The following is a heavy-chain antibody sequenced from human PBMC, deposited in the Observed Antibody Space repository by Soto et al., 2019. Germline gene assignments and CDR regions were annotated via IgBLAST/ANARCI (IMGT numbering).Heavy chain of an antibody. J-gene: IGHJ4*02. CDR1: GFTFSSYA. CDR2: ISGSGGST. V-gene: IGHV3-23*01. D-gene: IGHD2-15*01. Sequence: GGSLRLSCAASGFTFSSYAMSWVRQAPGKGLEWVSAISGSGGSTYYADSVKGRFTISRDNSKNTLYLQMNSLRAEDTAVYYCAKVLGYCSGGSCYSMGWFDYWGQGTLVTVSS. CDR3: AKVLGYCSGGSCYSMGWFDY.